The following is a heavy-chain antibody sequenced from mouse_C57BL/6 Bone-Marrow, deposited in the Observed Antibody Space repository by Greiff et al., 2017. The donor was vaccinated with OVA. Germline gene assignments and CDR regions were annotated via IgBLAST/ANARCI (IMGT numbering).Heavy chain of an antibody. J-gene: IGHJ1*03. Sequence: EVKLMESGGGLVQPGGSLSLSCAASGFTFTDYYMSWVRQPPGKALEWLGFIRNKANGYTTEYSASVKGRFTISRDNSQSILYLQMNALRAEDSATYYCARYLITTVVAGDWYFDVWGTGTTVTVSS. D-gene: IGHD1-1*01. CDR3: ARYLITTVVAGDWYFDV. CDR2: IRNKANGYTT. V-gene: IGHV7-3*01. CDR1: GFTFTDYY.